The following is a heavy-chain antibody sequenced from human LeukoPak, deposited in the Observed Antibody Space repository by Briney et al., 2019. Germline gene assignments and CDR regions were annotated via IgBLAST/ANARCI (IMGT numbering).Heavy chain of an antibody. CDR3: ASHSSYVSPFRS. V-gene: IGHV4-39*01. J-gene: IGHJ5*02. D-gene: IGHD3-10*02. CDR1: GGSTSNTSYY. Sequence: SETLSLTSTVSGGSTSNTSYYWGWIRQPPGKGLEWIGSIYYSGSTYYNPSLKSRVTISVDTSKNQFSLKLSSVTAADTAVYYCASHSSYVSPFRSWGRGPLVTVSP. CDR2: IYYSGST.